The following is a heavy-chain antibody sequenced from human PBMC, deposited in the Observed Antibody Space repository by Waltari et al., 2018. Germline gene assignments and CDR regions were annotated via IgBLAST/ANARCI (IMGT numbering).Heavy chain of an antibody. CDR3: ATVGRYYDSSGYPTPLDY. Sequence: VQLVQSGAEVKKPGASVKVACKVSGYPLPALPIHCVRQDPGHGLEWMGGFDPEDGETIYAQKFQGRVTMTEDTSTDTAYMELSSLRSEDTAVYYCATVGRYYDSSGYPTPLDYWGQGTLVTVSS. V-gene: IGHV1-24*01. D-gene: IGHD3-22*01. J-gene: IGHJ4*02. CDR2: FDPEDGET. CDR1: GYPLPALP.